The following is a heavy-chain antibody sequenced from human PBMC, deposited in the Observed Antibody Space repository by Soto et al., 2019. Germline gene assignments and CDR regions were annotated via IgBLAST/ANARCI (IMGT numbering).Heavy chain of an antibody. V-gene: IGHV1-18*01. CDR1: GYTFTSYG. D-gene: IGHD1-7*01. CDR3: AGITGTTDWFDP. CDR2: LSAYNGNT. J-gene: IGHJ5*02. Sequence: ASVKVSCKASGYTFTSYGISWVRQAPGQGLEWMGWLSAYNGNTNYAQKLQGRVTMTTDTSTSTAYMELRSLRSDDTAVYYCAGITGTTDWFDPWGQGTLVTVSS.